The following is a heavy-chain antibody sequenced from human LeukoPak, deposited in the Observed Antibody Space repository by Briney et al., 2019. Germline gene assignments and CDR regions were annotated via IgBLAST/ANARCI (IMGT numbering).Heavy chain of an antibody. CDR1: GYTFTTYY. D-gene: IGHD3-10*01. V-gene: IGHV1-46*01. Sequence: ASVKVSCKASGYTFTTYYFHWVRQAPGQGLEWMGMINPGGGNTNCAQKFQGRVTLTRDTSTSTVYMDLSSLRSEDTAVYYCVRDGEGVAISVNYWFAPWGQGTLVTVSS. CDR3: VRDGEGVAISVNYWFAP. J-gene: IGHJ5*02. CDR2: INPGGGNT.